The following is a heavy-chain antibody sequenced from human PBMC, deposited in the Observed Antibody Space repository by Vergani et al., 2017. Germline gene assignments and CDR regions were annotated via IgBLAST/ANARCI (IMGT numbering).Heavy chain of an antibody. Sequence: VQLLESGGGLVQPGGSLRLSCAASGFTFSSYGMHWVRQAPGKGLEWVAVISYDGSNKYYADSVKGRFTISRDNSKNTLYLQMNSLRAEDTAVYYCAKGGYYDILTGHFDYWGQGTLVTVSS. CDR1: GFTFSSYG. D-gene: IGHD3-9*01. CDR3: AKGGYYDILTGHFDY. J-gene: IGHJ4*02. V-gene: IGHV3-30*18. CDR2: ISYDGSNK.